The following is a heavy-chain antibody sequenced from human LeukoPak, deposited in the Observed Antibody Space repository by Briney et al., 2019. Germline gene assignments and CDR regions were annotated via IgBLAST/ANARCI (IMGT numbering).Heavy chain of an antibody. CDR2: INTNTGNP. Sequence: ASVKVSCKASGGTFSSYAISWVRQAPGQGLECLGGINTNTGNPTYGQGFTGRFVFSFDTSVSTAYLEISSLKAEDTAIYYCARSRRVVVPSTLNSADDYYYYMDVWGKGTTVTVSS. CDR3: ARSRRVVVPSTLNSADDYYYYMDV. CDR1: GGTFSSYA. V-gene: IGHV7-4-1*02. D-gene: IGHD2-15*01. J-gene: IGHJ6*03.